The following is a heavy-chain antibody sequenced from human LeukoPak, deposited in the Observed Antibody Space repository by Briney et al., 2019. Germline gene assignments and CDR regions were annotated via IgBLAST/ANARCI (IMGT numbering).Heavy chain of an antibody. V-gene: IGHV1-18*01. CDR2: ISAYNGNT. D-gene: IGHD3-3*01. CDR1: GYTFTSYG. Sequence: GASVKVSCKASGYTFTSYGISWVRQAPGQGLEWMGWISAYNGNTNYAQKLQGRATMTTDTSTSTAYMELRSLRSNDTAVYYCARDQRHYDFWSGYRGPGFDYWGQGTLVTVSS. J-gene: IGHJ4*02. CDR3: ARDQRHYDFWSGYRGPGFDY.